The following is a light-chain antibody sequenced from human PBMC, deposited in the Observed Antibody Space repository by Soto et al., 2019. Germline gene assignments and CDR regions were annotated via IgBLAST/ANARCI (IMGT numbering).Light chain of an antibody. CDR3: SSYAGTKNFV. V-gene: IGLV2-8*01. J-gene: IGLJ1*01. CDR1: SSDVGGYNF. CDR2: EVT. Sequence: QSALAQPPSASGSPGQSVTISCTGTSSDVGGYNFVSWYQQHPGKAPKLTIYEVTKRPSGVPDRFSGSKSGNTASLTVSGLQTEDEADYYCSSYAGTKNFVFGTGTKVTVL.